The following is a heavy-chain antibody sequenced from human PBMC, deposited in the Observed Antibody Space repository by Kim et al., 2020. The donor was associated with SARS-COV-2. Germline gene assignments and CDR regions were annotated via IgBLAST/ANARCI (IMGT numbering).Heavy chain of an antibody. CDR1: GYTFSNHG. Sequence: ASVKVSCKASGYTFSNHGISWVRQAPGQGLEWMGWITAYNGNTNFAQNLQGRVTMTTDTSTSTAYLELRSLRSDDTAVYYCARDARQYSIGWSLGHGMDVWGQGTTVTVSS. CDR3: ARDARQYSIGWSLGHGMDV. V-gene: IGHV1-18*01. J-gene: IGHJ6*02. D-gene: IGHD6-19*01. CDR2: ITAYNGNT.